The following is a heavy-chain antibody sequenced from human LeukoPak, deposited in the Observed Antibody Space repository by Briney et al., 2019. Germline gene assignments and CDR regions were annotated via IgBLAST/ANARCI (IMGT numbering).Heavy chain of an antibody. CDR3: ARGRLRGDFDY. V-gene: IGHV3-74*01. Sequence: PGGSLRLSCAASGFTFSSYWIHWVRQAPGKGLVWVSRINSDGSSTSYADSVKGRFTISRDNAKNTLYLQMNSLRAEDTAVYYCARGRLRGDFDYWGQGTQVTVSS. J-gene: IGHJ4*02. CDR2: INSDGSST. CDR1: GFTFSSYW. D-gene: IGHD2-21*01.